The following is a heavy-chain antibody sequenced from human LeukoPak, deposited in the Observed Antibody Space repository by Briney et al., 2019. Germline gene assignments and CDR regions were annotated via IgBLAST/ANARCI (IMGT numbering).Heavy chain of an antibody. V-gene: IGHV4-34*01. D-gene: IGHD6-6*01. CDR3: ATSNSDEYNWFDP. Sequence: SETLSLTCAVYGGSFSGYYWSWIRQPPGKGLEWIGEINHSGSTNYNPSLKSRVTISVDTSENQFSLKLSSVTAADTAVYYCATSNSDEYNWFDPWGQGTLVTVSS. CDR2: INHSGST. CDR1: GGSFSGYY. J-gene: IGHJ5*02.